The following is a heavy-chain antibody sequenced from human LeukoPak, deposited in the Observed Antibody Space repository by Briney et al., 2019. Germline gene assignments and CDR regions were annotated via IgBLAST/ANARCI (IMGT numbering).Heavy chain of an antibody. V-gene: IGHV4-61*02. J-gene: IGHJ6*02. CDR3: ARDRYERGEYYGMDV. CDR2: IYTSGST. Sequence: SETLSLTCTVSGGSICSGSYYWSWIRQPAGKGLEWIGRIYTSGSTNYYPSLKSRVTISVDTSKNQFSLKLSSVTAADTAVYYCARDRYERGEYYGMDVWGQGTTVTVSS. CDR1: GGSICSGSYY. D-gene: IGHD3-10*01.